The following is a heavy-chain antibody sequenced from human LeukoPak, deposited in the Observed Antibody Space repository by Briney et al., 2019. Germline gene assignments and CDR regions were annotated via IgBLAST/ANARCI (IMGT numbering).Heavy chain of an antibody. V-gene: IGHV3-30*04. J-gene: IGHJ4*02. D-gene: IGHD6-19*01. Sequence: GRSLRLSCAASGFTFSSYAMHWVRQAPGKGLEWVAVISYDGSNKYYADSVKGRFTISRDNSKNTLYLQMNSLRAEDTAVYYCARVRYCSGHYHDYWGQGTLVTVSS. CDR2: ISYDGSNK. CDR3: ARVRYCSGHYHDY. CDR1: GFTFSSYA.